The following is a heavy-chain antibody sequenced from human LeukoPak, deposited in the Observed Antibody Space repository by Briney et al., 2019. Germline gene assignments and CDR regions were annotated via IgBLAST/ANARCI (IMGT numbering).Heavy chain of an antibody. CDR2: INPNSGGT. Sequence: ASVKVSCKASGYTFTGYYMHWVRQAPGQGLEWMGWINPNSGGTNYAQKFQGRVTMTRDTSISTAYMELSRLRSDDTAVYYCARDRAVTMIVVVTVGFDPWGQGTLVTVSS. V-gene: IGHV1-2*02. CDR3: ARDRAVTMIVVVTVGFDP. D-gene: IGHD3-22*01. CDR1: GYTFTGYY. J-gene: IGHJ5*02.